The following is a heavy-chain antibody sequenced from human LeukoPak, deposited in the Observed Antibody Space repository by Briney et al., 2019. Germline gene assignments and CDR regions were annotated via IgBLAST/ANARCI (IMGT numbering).Heavy chain of an antibody. CDR1: GDSVSSNNAA. CDR2: TYYRSKWYN. Sequence: SQTLSLTCAISGDSVSSNNAAWVWIRQSPSRGLEWLGRTYYRSKWYNDYAVSVESRITINPDTSKNQFSLQLNSVTPEDTAVYYCARADGDRDGYNFWFDPWGQGTLVTVSS. D-gene: IGHD5-24*01. V-gene: IGHV6-1*01. J-gene: IGHJ5*02. CDR3: ARADGDRDGYNFWFDP.